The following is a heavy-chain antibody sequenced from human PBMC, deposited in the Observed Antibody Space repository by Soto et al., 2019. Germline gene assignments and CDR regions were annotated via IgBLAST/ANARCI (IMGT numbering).Heavy chain of an antibody. CDR1: GFTFTSSA. V-gene: IGHV3-30*15. D-gene: IGHD3-16*02. CDR3: ARDRLRLGELSLIGYFDY. J-gene: IGHJ4*02. CDR2: ISYDGINE. Sequence: QVQLVESGGSVVQPGRSLRLSCEASGFTFTSSAMHWVRQAPGKGLEWVAVISYDGINEYYADSVKGRFTISRDNSKNTLFLQMSSLRVEDTAVYYCARDRLRLGELSLIGYFDYGGQGTLVTVSS.